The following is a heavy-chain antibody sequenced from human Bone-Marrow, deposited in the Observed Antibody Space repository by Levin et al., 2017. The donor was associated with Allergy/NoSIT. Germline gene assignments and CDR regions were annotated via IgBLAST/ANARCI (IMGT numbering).Heavy chain of an antibody. CDR3: TQTQCNGGSRPTNY. Sequence: GGSLRLSCAAAGFTFNTYGMNWVRQAPGKGLEWVAVISYDGSAKYYADSVKGRFTISKDTSNHTLYLQMNSLRAEDTAMYYCTQTQCNGGSRPTNYWSPGTLVTVSS. CDR2: ISYDGSAK. CDR1: GFTFNTYG. V-gene: IGHV3-30*18. D-gene: IGHD2-15*01. J-gene: IGHJ4*02.